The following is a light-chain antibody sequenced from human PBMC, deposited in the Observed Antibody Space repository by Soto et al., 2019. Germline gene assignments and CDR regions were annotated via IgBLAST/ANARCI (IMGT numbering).Light chain of an antibody. V-gene: IGLV1-40*01. CDR1: SSNIGAGYD. CDR2: GNS. Sequence: QSVLTQTPSVSGAPGKRVTISCTGSSSNIGAGYDVHWYQQLPGTAPKLLIYGNSNRPSGVPDRFSGSKSGTSASLAITGLQAEDEADYYCQSYDNSLSGWVFGGGTKLTVL. J-gene: IGLJ3*02. CDR3: QSYDNSLSGWV.